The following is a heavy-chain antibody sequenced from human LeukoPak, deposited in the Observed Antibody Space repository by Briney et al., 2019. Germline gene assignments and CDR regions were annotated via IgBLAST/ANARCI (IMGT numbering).Heavy chain of an antibody. CDR2: ISSSGSTI. CDR1: GFTFSSYD. CDR3: ARRAGAYLHPYDY. D-gene: IGHD4/OR15-4a*01. J-gene: IGHJ4*02. Sequence: GGSLRLSCAASGFTFSSYDLNWVRQAPGKGLEWVSYISSSGSTIYYADSVKGRFTISRDNSKNTLYLQMNSLRAEDTAVYYCARRAGAYLHPYDYWGQGTLVTVSS. V-gene: IGHV3-48*01.